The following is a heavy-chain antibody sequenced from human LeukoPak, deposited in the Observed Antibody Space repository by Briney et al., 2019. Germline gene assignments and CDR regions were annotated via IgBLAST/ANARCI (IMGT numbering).Heavy chain of an antibody. Sequence: PGGSLRLSCAASGFTFSSYSMNWVRQAPGKGLEWVAFIRYDGSNKYYAESVKGRLTISRDTSKSTLYLQMNSLRVEDTAVYYCAKESSSGWHDAFDVWGQGTMVTVSS. D-gene: IGHD6-19*01. J-gene: IGHJ3*01. CDR2: IRYDGSNK. CDR1: GFTFSSYS. CDR3: AKESSSGWHDAFDV. V-gene: IGHV3-30*02.